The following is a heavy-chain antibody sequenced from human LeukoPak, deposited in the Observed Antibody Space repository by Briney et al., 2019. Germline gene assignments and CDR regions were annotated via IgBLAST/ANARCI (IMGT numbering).Heavy chain of an antibody. V-gene: IGHV1-69*04. J-gene: IGHJ4*02. Sequence: ASVKVSCKASGGTFSSYAISWVRQAPGQGLEWMGRIIPILSIANYAQKFQGRVTITADKSTSTAYMELSSLRSEDTAVYYCARDPPDCGGDCYSDYWGQGTLVTVSS. D-gene: IGHD2-21*02. CDR2: IIPILSIA. CDR1: GGTFSSYA. CDR3: ARDPPDCGGDCYSDY.